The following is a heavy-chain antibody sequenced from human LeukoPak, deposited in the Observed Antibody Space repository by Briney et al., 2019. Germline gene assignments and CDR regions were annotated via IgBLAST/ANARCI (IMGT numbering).Heavy chain of an antibody. D-gene: IGHD3-10*01. CDR1: GFTVSSNY. CDR2: IYSGGST. J-gene: IGHJ4*02. Sequence: GGSLRLSCAASGFTVSSNYMSWVRQAPGKGLEWVSVIYSGGSTYYADSVKGRFTISRDNSKNMLYLQMNSLRAEDTAVYYCARDLGGSGSFGYWGQGTLVTVSS. V-gene: IGHV3-66*01. CDR3: ARDLGGSGSFGY.